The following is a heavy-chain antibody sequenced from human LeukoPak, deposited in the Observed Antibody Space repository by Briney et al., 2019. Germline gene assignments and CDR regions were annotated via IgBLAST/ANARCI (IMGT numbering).Heavy chain of an antibody. Sequence: PGGSLRLSCAASGFTFSTYPMTWVRQAPGKGLEWVSIITSSGADTYYGDSVKGRFTISRDNSKNTLFLQMNTLTAEDTAVYYCAKLVGLTGQWGQGILVTVSS. CDR3: AKLVGLTGQ. CDR2: ITSSGADT. D-gene: IGHD1-26*01. J-gene: IGHJ4*02. V-gene: IGHV3-23*01. CDR1: GFTFSTYP.